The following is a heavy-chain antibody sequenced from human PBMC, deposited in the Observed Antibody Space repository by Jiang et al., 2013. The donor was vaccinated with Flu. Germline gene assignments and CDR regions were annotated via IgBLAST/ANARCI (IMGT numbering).Heavy chain of an antibody. Sequence: SVKVSCKASGYTFTSYDMHWVRQAPGQRLEWMGWINAGNGNTKYSQKFQGRVTITRDTSASIAYMELSSLRSEDMAVYYCARGTSGSYLGVIDYWGQGTLVTVSS. J-gene: IGHJ4*02. CDR3: ARGTSGSYLGVIDY. V-gene: IGHV1-3*01. CDR1: GYTFTSYD. D-gene: IGHD3-10*01. CDR2: INAGNGNT.